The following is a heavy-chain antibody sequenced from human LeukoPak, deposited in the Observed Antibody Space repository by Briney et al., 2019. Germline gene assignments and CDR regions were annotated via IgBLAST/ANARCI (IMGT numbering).Heavy chain of an antibody. V-gene: IGHV3-9*01. D-gene: IGHD3-10*01. CDR2: ISWNSGSI. J-gene: IGHJ6*02. Sequence: GGSLRLSCAASGFTFYDYAMHWVRQAPGKGLEWVSGISWNSGSIGYADSVKGRFTISRDNAENSLYLQMNSLRAEDTALYYCAKDYYGSGRYSYGMDVWGQGTTVTVSS. CDR1: GFTFYDYA. CDR3: AKDYYGSGRYSYGMDV.